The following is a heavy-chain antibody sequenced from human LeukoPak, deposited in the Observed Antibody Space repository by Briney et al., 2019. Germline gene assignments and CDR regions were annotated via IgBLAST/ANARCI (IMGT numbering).Heavy chain of an antibody. V-gene: IGHV3-74*01. CDR3: ARESPWEHLSGWSPQDYYYGMDV. CDR2: INSDGSST. Sequence: QPGGSLRLSCAASGFTFSSHWMHWVRQAPGKGLVWVSRINSDGSSTSYADSVKGRFTISRDNAKNTLYLQMNSLRAEDTAVYYCARESPWEHLSGWSPQDYYYGMDVWGQGTTVTVSS. J-gene: IGHJ6*02. CDR1: GFTFSSHW. D-gene: IGHD6-19*01.